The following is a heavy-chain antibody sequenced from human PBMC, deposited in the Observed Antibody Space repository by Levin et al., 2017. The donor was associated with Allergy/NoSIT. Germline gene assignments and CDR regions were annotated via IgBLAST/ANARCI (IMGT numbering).Heavy chain of an antibody. CDR1: GFTFSSYA. D-gene: IGHD4-23*01. V-gene: IGHV3-23*01. CDR3: AKDLGDYGDNSQNWFDP. CDR2: ISGSGGST. Sequence: GESLKISCAASGFTFSSYAMIWVRQAPGRGLEWVSAISGSGGSTYYADSVEGRFPISRDSSKNTVFLQMNSLRAEDSALAYCAKDLGDYGDNSQNWFDPWGQGTLVTVSS. J-gene: IGHJ5*02.